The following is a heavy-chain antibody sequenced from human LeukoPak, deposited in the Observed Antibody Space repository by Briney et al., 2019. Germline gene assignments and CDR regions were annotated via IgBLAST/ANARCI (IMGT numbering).Heavy chain of an antibody. D-gene: IGHD6-13*01. CDR1: GFTFNNYG. J-gene: IGHJ4*02. Sequence: PGRSLRLSCEASGFTFNNYGMHWVRQAPGKGLGWVAFISYDGRTNYYAASVKGRFTISRDNFKSTLYLQMNSPRAEDTAVYYCAKDSRLARYYFDYWGQGTLVTVSS. CDR2: ISYDGRTN. CDR3: AKDSRLARYYFDY. V-gene: IGHV3-30*18.